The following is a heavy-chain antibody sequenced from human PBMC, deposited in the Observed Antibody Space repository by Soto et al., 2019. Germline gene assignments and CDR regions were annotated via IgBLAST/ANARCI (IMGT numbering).Heavy chain of an antibody. J-gene: IGHJ4*02. V-gene: IGHV3-30*18. D-gene: IGHD3-22*01. CDR1: GFTFSSYG. CDR3: AKDYYDSSGYYYEGFDY. Sequence: HPGGSLRLSCAASGFTFSSYGMHWVRQAPGKGLEWVAVISYDGSNKYYADSVKARFTISRDNSKNTLYLQMNSLRAEDTAVYYCAKDYYDSSGYYYEGFDYWGQGTLVPVSS. CDR2: ISYDGSNK.